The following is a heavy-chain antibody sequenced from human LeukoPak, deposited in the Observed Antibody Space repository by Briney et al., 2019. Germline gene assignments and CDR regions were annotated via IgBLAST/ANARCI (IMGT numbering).Heavy chain of an antibody. CDR3: ARAWSVLLWFGELSYFDY. Sequence: SETLSLTCAVYGGSFSGYYWSWIRQPPGKGLEWIGEINHSGSTNYNPSLKSRVPISVDTSKNQFSLKLSSVTAADTAVYYCARAWSVLLWFGELSYFDYWGQGTLVTVSS. CDR2: INHSGST. CDR1: GGSFSGYY. D-gene: IGHD3-10*01. J-gene: IGHJ4*02. V-gene: IGHV4-34*01.